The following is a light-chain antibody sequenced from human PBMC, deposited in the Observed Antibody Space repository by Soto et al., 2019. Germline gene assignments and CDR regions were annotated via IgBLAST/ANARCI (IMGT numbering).Light chain of an antibody. CDR3: QQYYTTLS. V-gene: IGKV4-1*01. J-gene: IGKJ4*01. CDR2: WAS. CDR1: QSVLYNSDNKNY. Sequence: DIVMTQSPDSLAVSLGERATINCKSSQSVLYNSDNKNYLAWYQQKPGQPPKLLIYWASTRDYGVPDRCSGSGSGAYFTLTISSLQAEDVAVYYCQQYYTTLSFGGGTKVEIK.